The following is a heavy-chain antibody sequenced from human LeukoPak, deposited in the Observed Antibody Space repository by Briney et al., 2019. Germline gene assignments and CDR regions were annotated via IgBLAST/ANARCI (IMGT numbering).Heavy chain of an antibody. Sequence: ASVKVSCKASGYTFTSYAMNWVRQAPGQGLEWMGWINPNSGGTNYAQKFQGRVTMTRDTSISTAYMELSRLRSDDTAVYYCARAKGHSSSLIRLFDYWGQGTLVTVSS. J-gene: IGHJ4*02. V-gene: IGHV1-2*02. CDR2: INPNSGGT. CDR3: ARAKGHSSSLIRLFDY. CDR1: GYTFTSYA. D-gene: IGHD6-13*01.